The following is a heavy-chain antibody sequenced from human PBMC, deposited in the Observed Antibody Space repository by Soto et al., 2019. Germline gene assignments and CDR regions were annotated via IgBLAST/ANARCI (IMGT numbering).Heavy chain of an antibody. CDR3: ATHNWDLDP. CDR1: GDSIRSTRYY. D-gene: IGHD1-20*01. J-gene: IGHJ1*01. V-gene: IGHV4-39*01. CDR2: ISYSGRT. Sequence: QLQLQESGPGLVKPSETLSLTCTVSGDSIRSTRYYWGWIRQPPGMGLEWIGSISYSGRTNYNPSLKGRVTISVDMSKNQFSLRLSSVTAADTAVYYCATHNWDLDPWGQGTLVTVSS.